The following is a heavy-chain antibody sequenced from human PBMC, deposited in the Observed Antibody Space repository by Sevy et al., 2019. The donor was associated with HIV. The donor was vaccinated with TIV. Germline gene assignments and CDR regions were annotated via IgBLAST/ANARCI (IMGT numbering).Heavy chain of an antibody. CDR2: ITRNSYEAYGGTT. V-gene: IGHV3-49*03. Sequence: GGSLRLSCTTSGFTFDDYAMSWFRQAPGKGLEWVAFITRNSYEAYGGTTDYAASVKGRFIISRDDSKSVAFLQMNRLKTEDTAVYYCTRGLATADTPEYYFDYWGQGTLVTVSS. J-gene: IGHJ4*02. CDR1: GFTFDDYA. CDR3: TRGLATADTPEYYFDY. D-gene: IGHD5-12*01.